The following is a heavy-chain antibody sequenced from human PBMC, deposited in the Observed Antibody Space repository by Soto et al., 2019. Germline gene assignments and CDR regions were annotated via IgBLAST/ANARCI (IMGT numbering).Heavy chain of an antibody. J-gene: IGHJ6*02. Sequence: GGSLRLSCAASGFTFDDYAMHWVRQAPGKGLEWVSGISWNSGSIGYADSVKGRFTISRDNAKKSLYLQMNSLRAEDTALYYCTKDMGGSGSPDYYYYGMDVWGQGTTVTVSS. D-gene: IGHD3-10*01. V-gene: IGHV3-9*01. CDR1: GFTFDDYA. CDR3: TKDMGGSGSPDYYYYGMDV. CDR2: ISWNSGSI.